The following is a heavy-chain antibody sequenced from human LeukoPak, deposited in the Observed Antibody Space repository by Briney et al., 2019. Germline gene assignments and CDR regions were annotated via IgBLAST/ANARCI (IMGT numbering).Heavy chain of an antibody. Sequence: GGSLRLSCAASGFTFSSYGMHWVRQASGKGLEWVGRIRSKANSYATAYAASVKGRFTISRDDSKNTAYLQMNSLKTEDTAVYYCTRGFGSGWRNYYYMDVWGKGTTVTVSS. D-gene: IGHD6-19*01. CDR1: GFTFSSYG. CDR3: TRGFGSGWRNYYYMDV. J-gene: IGHJ6*03. CDR2: IRSKANSYAT. V-gene: IGHV3-73*01.